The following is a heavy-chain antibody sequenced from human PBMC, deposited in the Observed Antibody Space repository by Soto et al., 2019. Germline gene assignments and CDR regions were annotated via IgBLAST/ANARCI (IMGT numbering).Heavy chain of an antibody. CDR3: ASATVVAATFDF. Sequence: EVQLVESGGGLVKPGGSLTLSCAASGFAFRSYNMNWVRQAPGKGLEWVASISSGSSNIYYADSVKGRFTISRDNGKNSLFLQMDSLRAEDSAVYYCASATVVAATFDFWGQGTLVTVSS. CDR2: ISSGSSNI. V-gene: IGHV3-21*01. CDR1: GFAFRSYN. J-gene: IGHJ4*02. D-gene: IGHD2-15*01.